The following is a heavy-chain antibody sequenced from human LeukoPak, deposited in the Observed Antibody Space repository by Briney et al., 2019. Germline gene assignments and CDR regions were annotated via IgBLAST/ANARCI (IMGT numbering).Heavy chain of an antibody. CDR2: IDSNSRTI. Sequence: GGSLRLSCAASGFTFSTYEMDWVRQAPGKGLEWISHIDSNSRTIHYADSVRGRFTISRDNAKNSLFLQMNSLRAEDTAVYYCVREYCSGGSCSDAFDIWGQGTMVTVSS. J-gene: IGHJ3*02. CDR1: GFTFSTYE. D-gene: IGHD2-15*01. CDR3: VREYCSGGSCSDAFDI. V-gene: IGHV3-48*03.